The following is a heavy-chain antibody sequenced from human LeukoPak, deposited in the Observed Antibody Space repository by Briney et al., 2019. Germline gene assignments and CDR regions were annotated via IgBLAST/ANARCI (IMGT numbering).Heavy chain of an antibody. J-gene: IGHJ5*02. CDR2: IYYSGST. CDR3: ARSVTAGYYDFWSGYSGSGTAMVSMWFDP. CDR1: GGSISSYY. Sequence: SETLSLTCTVSGGSISSYYWSWIRQPPGKGLEWIGYIYYSGSTNYNPSLKSRVTISVDTSKNQFSLTLSSVTAADTAVYYCARSVTAGYYDFWSGYSGSGTAMVSMWFDPWGQGTLVTVSS. V-gene: IGHV4-59*08. D-gene: IGHD3-3*01.